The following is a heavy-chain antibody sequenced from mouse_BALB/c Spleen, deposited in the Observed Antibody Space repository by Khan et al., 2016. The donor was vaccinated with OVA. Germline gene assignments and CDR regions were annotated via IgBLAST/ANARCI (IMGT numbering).Heavy chain of an antibody. CDR1: GYTFTSYY. CDR3: TRSGYGSFAY. CDR2: INPSRGGT. V-gene: IGHV1S81*02. D-gene: IGHD2-2*01. Sequence: QVQLKESGAELVKPGASVRLSCKASGYTFTSYYLYWVKQRPGKGLEWIGDINPSRGGTNFNEKFKSKATLTVDKSYSTAYIQLNSLTSEDSAVYYCTRSGYGSFAYWGQGTLVTVSA. J-gene: IGHJ3*01.